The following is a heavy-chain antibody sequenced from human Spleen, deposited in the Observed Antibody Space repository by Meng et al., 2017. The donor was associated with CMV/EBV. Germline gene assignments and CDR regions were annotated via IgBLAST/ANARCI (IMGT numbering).Heavy chain of an antibody. V-gene: IGHV4-34*01. Sequence: HVQLQQVGAGLLKPSETLSLSCAVYGVSFSRYYWCWIRQPPGKGLEWIGEINHSGSTNYNPSLKSRVTISVDTSKNQFSLKLSSVTAADTAVYYCARGNSTQDYGGNPGTHYYFDYWGQGTLVTVSS. CDR3: ARGNSTQDYGGNPGTHYYFDY. J-gene: IGHJ4*02. CDR1: GVSFSRYY. D-gene: IGHD4-23*01. CDR2: INHSGST.